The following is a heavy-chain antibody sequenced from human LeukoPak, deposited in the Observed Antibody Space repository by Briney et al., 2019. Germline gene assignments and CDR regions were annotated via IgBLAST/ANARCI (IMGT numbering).Heavy chain of an antibody. Sequence: SCKASGGTFSSYGMHWVRQAPGKGLEWVAFIRYDGSNKYYADSVKGRFTISRDNSKNTLYLQMNSLRAEDTAVYYCAKDHVAVAGKGVFDYWGQGTLVTVSS. CDR1: GGTFSSYG. V-gene: IGHV3-30*02. D-gene: IGHD6-19*01. CDR2: IRYDGSNK. J-gene: IGHJ4*02. CDR3: AKDHVAVAGKGVFDY.